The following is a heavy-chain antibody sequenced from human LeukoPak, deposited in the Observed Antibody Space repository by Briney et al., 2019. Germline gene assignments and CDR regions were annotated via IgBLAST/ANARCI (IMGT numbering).Heavy chain of an antibody. J-gene: IGHJ4*02. CDR1: GFTFTTYG. Sequence: PGGSLRLSCSASGFTFTTYGMNWVRQAPGKGLEWVSGIGGSGIRTYYADSVKGRFTISRDNSKNTVYLQMNSLRPDDTAVYYCAKEGRYGEYLHYWGQGTLVTVSS. D-gene: IGHD4-17*01. V-gene: IGHV3-23*01. CDR2: IGGSGIRT. CDR3: AKEGRYGEYLHY.